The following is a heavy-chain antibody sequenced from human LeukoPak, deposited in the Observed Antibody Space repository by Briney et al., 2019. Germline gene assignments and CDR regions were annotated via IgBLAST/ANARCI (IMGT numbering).Heavy chain of an antibody. J-gene: IGHJ5*02. D-gene: IGHD6-13*01. V-gene: IGHV1-18*04. Sequence: GASVKVSCKASGYTFTGYYMHWVRQAPGQGLEWMGWISAYNGNTNYAQKLQGRVTLTTDTSTSTAYMELRSLRSDDTAVYYCASQAYIAAAFDPWGQGTLVTVSS. CDR3: ASQAYIAAAFDP. CDR2: ISAYNGNT. CDR1: GYTFTGYY.